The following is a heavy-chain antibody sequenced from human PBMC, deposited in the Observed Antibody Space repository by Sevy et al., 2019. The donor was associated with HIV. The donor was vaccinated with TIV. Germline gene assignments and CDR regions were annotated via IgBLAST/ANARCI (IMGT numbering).Heavy chain of an antibody. J-gene: IGHJ4*02. Sequence: GGSLRLSCAASGFTFSEAWMSWVRQAPGKGLEWGGRIKSKTDAATRDFAAPVRGRFSISRDDSANTVYLVMNNLKPEDTGVYYCAAGTGTSDFDYWGQGTLVTVSS. D-gene: IGHD1-7*01. V-gene: IGHV3-15*01. CDR3: AAGTGTSDFDY. CDR2: IKSKTDAATR. CDR1: GFTFSEAW.